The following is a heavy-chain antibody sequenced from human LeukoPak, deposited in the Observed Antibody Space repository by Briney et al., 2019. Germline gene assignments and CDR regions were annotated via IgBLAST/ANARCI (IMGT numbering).Heavy chain of an antibody. J-gene: IGHJ3*02. D-gene: IGHD3-10*01. CDR1: GGSISSGSYY. Sequence: SETLSLTCTVSGGSISSGSYYWGWIRQPPGKGLEWIGYIYYSGSTNYNPSLKSRVTISVDASKNQFSLKLSSVTAADTAVYYCARHPGDAFDIWGQGTMVTVSS. CDR2: IYYSGST. CDR3: ARHPGDAFDI. V-gene: IGHV4-61*05.